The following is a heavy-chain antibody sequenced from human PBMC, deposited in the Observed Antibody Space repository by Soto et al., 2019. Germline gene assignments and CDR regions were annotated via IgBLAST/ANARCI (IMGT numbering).Heavy chain of an antibody. D-gene: IGHD1-1*01. CDR3: ARDRNDEAFDY. CDR2: INPNSGGT. Sequence: ASVKVSCKXSGYTFTGYYMHWVRQAPGQGLEWMGWINPNSGGTDYAQKFQGRVTMTRDTSISTAYMELSRLRSDDTAVYYCARDRNDEAFDYWGQGTLVTVSS. V-gene: IGHV1-2*02. J-gene: IGHJ4*02. CDR1: GYTFTGYY.